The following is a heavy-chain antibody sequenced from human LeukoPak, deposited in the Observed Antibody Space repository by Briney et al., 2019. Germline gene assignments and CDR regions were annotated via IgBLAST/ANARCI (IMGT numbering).Heavy chain of an antibody. J-gene: IGHJ4*02. Sequence: GALRLSCAASGFTFSSYAMHWVRQAPGKGLEWVAVISYDGSNKYYADSVKGRFTISRDNSKNTLYLQTNSLRAEDTAVYYCAFYGDSLYYFDYWGQGTLVTVSS. D-gene: IGHD4-17*01. CDR1: GFTFSSYA. CDR3: AFYGDSLYYFDY. V-gene: IGHV3-30-3*01. CDR2: ISYDGSNK.